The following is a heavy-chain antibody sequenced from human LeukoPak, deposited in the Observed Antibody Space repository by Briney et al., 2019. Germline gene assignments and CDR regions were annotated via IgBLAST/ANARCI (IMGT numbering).Heavy chain of an antibody. CDR2: IYYTGST. V-gene: IGHV4-39*01. J-gene: IGHJ4*02. Sequence: SETLSLTCTVSGGSISSSSYYWAWIRQPPGKGLEWIGTIYYTGSTYYNPSLKSRVTISIDTSKNHFSLKLSSVTAADTAVYYCARRHGYSYGSQFDYWGQGTLVTVSS. D-gene: IGHD5-18*01. CDR3: ARRHGYSYGSQFDY. CDR1: GGSISSSSYY.